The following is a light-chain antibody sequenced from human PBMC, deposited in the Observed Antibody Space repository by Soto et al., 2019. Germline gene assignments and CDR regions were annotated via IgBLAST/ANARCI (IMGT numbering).Light chain of an antibody. CDR1: SSDVGGYNY. CDR3: SSYRSSSTLYV. CDR2: DVS. Sequence: QSALTQPAAVSGSPGQSITISCTGTSSDVGGYNYVSWYQQHPGKAPKIMIYDVSNRPSGVSNRFSASKSGNTASLTISGLQTEDEAHYYCSSYRSSSTLYVFGTGTKLTVL. J-gene: IGLJ1*01. V-gene: IGLV2-14*01.